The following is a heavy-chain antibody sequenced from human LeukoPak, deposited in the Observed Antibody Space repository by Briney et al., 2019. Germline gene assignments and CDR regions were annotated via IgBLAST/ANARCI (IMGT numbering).Heavy chain of an antibody. J-gene: IGHJ5*02. D-gene: IGHD5-18*01. CDR2: IYYSGST. Sequence: SETLPLTCTVSGGSISSYYWSWIRQPPGKGLEWIGYIYYSGSTKYNPSLKSRVTISVDTSKNQFSLNLSSATAADTAVYYCARYSYGHRWFDPWGQGTLVTVSS. CDR1: GGSISSYY. CDR3: ARYSYGHRWFDP. V-gene: IGHV4-59*08.